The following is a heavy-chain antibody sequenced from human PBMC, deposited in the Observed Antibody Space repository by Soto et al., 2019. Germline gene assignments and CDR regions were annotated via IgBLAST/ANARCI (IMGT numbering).Heavy chain of an antibody. Sequence: SLRLSCSASGFTFDDYAMHWVRQAPGKGLEWVSGISWNSGSIGYADSVKGRFTISRDNAKNSLYLQMNSLRAEDTALYYCAKDQTYDILTGYHDYWGQGTLVTVS. D-gene: IGHD3-9*01. V-gene: IGHV3-9*01. CDR2: ISWNSGSI. J-gene: IGHJ4*02. CDR3: AKDQTYDILTGYHDY. CDR1: GFTFDDYA.